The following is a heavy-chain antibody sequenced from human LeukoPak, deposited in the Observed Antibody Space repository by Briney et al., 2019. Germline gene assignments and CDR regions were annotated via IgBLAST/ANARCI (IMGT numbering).Heavy chain of an antibody. CDR3: ASEYCSGGNCYFDY. Sequence: GESLKISCKGSEYSFATYWIGWVRQMPGQGLERMGIIFPGDSDTRYSPSFQGPVTISADKSISTAYLRWSSLKASATAIYYCASEYCSGGNCYFDYWGQGTLVTVSS. D-gene: IGHD2-15*01. J-gene: IGHJ4*02. CDR2: IFPGDSDT. CDR1: EYSFATYW. V-gene: IGHV5-51*01.